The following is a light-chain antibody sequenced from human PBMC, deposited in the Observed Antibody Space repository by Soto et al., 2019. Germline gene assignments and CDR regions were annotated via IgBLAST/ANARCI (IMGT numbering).Light chain of an antibody. CDR3: QQYGSSPIT. Sequence: EIVLTQSPATLSLSPGERATPSCRASQSVISTYLAWYQQKPGQAPRLLIYGASSRATGIPDRFSGSGSGTDFTLTISRLEPEDFAVYYCQQYGSSPITFGQGTRLEIK. CDR2: GAS. V-gene: IGKV3-20*01. J-gene: IGKJ5*01. CDR1: QSVISTY.